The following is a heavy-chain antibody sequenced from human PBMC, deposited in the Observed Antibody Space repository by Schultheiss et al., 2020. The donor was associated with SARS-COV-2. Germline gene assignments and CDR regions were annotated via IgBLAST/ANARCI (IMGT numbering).Heavy chain of an antibody. V-gene: IGHV4-61*01. CDR2: IYYSGST. J-gene: IGHJ3*02. D-gene: IGHD4-17*01. Sequence: SETLSLTCTVSGGSVSSGSYYWSWIRQPPGKGLEWIGYIYYSGSTNYNPSLKSRVTISVDTSKNQFSLKLSSVTAADTAVYYCARAATVTTDAFDIWGQGTMVTVSS. CDR1: GGSVSSGSYY. CDR3: ARAATVTTDAFDI.